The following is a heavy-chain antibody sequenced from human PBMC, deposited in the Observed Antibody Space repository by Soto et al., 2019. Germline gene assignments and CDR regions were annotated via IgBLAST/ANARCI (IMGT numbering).Heavy chain of an antibody. V-gene: IGHV4-61*01. J-gene: IGHJ5*02. CDR1: GGSVSSGSYY. CDR3: ASIISYDSSGYYSWFDP. Sequence: KPSETLSLTCTVSGGSVSSGSYYWSWIRQPPGKGLEWIGYIYYSGSTNYNPSLKSRVTISVDTSKNQFSLKLSSVTAADTAVYYCASIISYDSSGYYSWFDPWGQGTLVTSPQ. D-gene: IGHD3-22*01. CDR2: IYYSGST.